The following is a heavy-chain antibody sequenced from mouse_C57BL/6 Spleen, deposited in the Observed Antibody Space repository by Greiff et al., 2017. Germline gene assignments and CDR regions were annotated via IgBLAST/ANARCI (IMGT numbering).Heavy chain of an antibody. Sequence: VQLQQPGAELVKPGASVKLSCKASGYTFTSYWMQWVKQRPGQGLEWIGEIDPSDSYTNYNQKFKGKATLTVDTSSSTAYMQLSSLTSEDSAVYYCAGYDYPAYWGQGTLVTVSA. CDR1: GYTFTSYW. D-gene: IGHD2-4*01. CDR3: AGYDYPAY. V-gene: IGHV1-50*01. CDR2: IDPSDSYT. J-gene: IGHJ3*01.